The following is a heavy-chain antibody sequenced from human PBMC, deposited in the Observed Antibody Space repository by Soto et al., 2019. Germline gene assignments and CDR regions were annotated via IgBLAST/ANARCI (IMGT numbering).Heavy chain of an antibody. J-gene: IGHJ6*02. CDR1: GGSMNDYY. CDR3: ASGRLVSRYYGLDV. CDR2: IFTSGNA. V-gene: IGHV4-4*07. Sequence: SETLSLTCTVSGGSMNDYYWSWIRQPAGKGLEWIGRIFTSGNANYNPSLRSRLTMSVDTSTNQVSLRLTSVTAADTAVYYCASGRLVSRYYGLDVWGQGTTVTVSS. D-gene: IGHD6-6*01.